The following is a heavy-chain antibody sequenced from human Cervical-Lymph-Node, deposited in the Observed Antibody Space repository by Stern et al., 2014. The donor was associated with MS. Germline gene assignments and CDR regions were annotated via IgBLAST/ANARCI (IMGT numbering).Heavy chain of an antibody. V-gene: IGHV3-30-3*01. J-gene: IGHJ4*02. CDR2: ISHDGTNK. D-gene: IGHD3-10*01. Sequence: VQLVESGGGLVQPGKSLRLSCAASGFTFSSFAMHWVRQAPGQGLQWLAVISHDGTNKYYAASVKGRFTISRDKSNNAVYLQISSLRLDDTAVYFCVRDPSRFGDNGYLDFWGQGTLVTVSS. CDR1: GFTFSSFA. CDR3: VRDPSRFGDNGYLDF.